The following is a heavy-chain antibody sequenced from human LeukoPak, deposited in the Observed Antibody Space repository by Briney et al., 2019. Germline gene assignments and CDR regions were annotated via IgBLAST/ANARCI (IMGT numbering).Heavy chain of an antibody. CDR3: AIDPYSSGWLDYYYYMDV. Sequence: PGASVKVSCKASGGTFSSYAISWVRQAPGQGLEWMGGIIPIFGTANYAQKFQGRVTITTDESTSTAYMELSSLRSEDTAVYYCAIDPYSSGWLDYYYYMDVWGKGTTVTVSS. CDR2: IIPIFGTA. J-gene: IGHJ6*03. CDR1: GGTFSSYA. D-gene: IGHD6-19*01. V-gene: IGHV1-69*05.